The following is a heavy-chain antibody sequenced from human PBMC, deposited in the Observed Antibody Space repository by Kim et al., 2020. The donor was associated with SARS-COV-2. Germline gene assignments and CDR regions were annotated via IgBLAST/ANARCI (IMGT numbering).Heavy chain of an antibody. Sequence: GGSLRLSCAASGFTFSSYAMSWVRQAPGKGLEWVSAISGSGGSTYYADSVKGRFTISRDNSKNTLYLQMNSLRAEDTAVYYCAKDGGYLFYYGMDVWGQGTTVTVSS. CDR1: GFTFSSYA. V-gene: IGHV3-23*01. J-gene: IGHJ6*02. D-gene: IGHD5-18*01. CDR2: ISGSGGST. CDR3: AKDGGYLFYYGMDV.